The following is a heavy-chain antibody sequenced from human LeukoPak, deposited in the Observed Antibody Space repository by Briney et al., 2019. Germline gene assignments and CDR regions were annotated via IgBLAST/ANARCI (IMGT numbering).Heavy chain of an antibody. CDR3: ARAPGPQLWLVGAFDI. D-gene: IGHD5-18*01. Sequence: SETLSLTCAVYGGSFSGYYWSWIRQPPGKGLEWLGEINHSGSTNYNPFLKSRVTISVDTSKNQFSLKLSSVTAADTAVYYCARAPGPQLWLVGAFDIWGQGTMVTVSS. CDR1: GGSFSGYY. J-gene: IGHJ3*02. V-gene: IGHV4-34*01. CDR2: INHSGST.